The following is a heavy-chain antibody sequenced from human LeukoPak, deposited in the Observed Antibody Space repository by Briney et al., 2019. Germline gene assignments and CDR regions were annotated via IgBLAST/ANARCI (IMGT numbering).Heavy chain of an antibody. D-gene: IGHD2-2*01. Sequence: PGGSLRLSCAASGFTFSSYAMSWVRQAPGKGLEWVSAISGSGGSTYYADSVKGRFTISRDNSKNTLYLQMNSLRAEDAAVYYCAKDLSCSSTSCSDYRGQGTLVTVSS. CDR2: ISGSGGST. CDR1: GFTFSSYA. CDR3: AKDLSCSSTSCSDY. V-gene: IGHV3-23*01. J-gene: IGHJ4*02.